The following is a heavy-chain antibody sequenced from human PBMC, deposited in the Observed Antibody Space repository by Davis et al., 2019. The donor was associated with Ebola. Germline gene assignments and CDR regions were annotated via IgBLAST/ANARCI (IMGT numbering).Heavy chain of an antibody. CDR2: INHSGST. CDR3: AREDLTIFGVVTRYNWFDP. Sequence: SQTLSLTCAVYGGSFRGYYWSWIRQPPGKGLAWIGEINHSGSTNYNPSLKSRVTISVDTSKNQFSLKLSSVTAADTAVYYCAREDLTIFGVVTRYNWFDPWGQGTLVTVSS. J-gene: IGHJ5*02. V-gene: IGHV4-34*01. CDR1: GGSFRGYY. D-gene: IGHD3-3*01.